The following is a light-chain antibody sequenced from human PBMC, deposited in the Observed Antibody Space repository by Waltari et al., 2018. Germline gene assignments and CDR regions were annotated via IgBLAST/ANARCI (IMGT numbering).Light chain of an antibody. V-gene: IGLV2-23*02. CDR3: CSYAGSSTFERV. Sequence: QSALTQPASVSGSPGQSISISCTGTSNDVGGYNLVSWYQQHPGTAPKLIIYEVTKRPSGFSNRFSGSKSGNTASLTISGLQAEDEADYYCCSYAGSSTFERVFGGGTKLTVL. J-gene: IGLJ2*01. CDR1: SNDVGGYNL. CDR2: EVT.